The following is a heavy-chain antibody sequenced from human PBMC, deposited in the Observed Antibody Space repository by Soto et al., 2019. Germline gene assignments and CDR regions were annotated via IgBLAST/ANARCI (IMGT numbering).Heavy chain of an antibody. CDR3: ARDQRLEDDAFDI. CDR2: IIPIFGTA. J-gene: IGHJ3*02. Sequence: QLQLVQSGAEVKKPGSSVKVSCKASGGSFRHYSISWVRQAPGQGLESMGGIIPIFGTATYAQRFQGRVTLTADESTTTAYMELSSLRSEDTAVYYCARDQRLEDDAFDIWGQGTMVIVSS. V-gene: IGHV1-69*01. D-gene: IGHD1-1*01. CDR1: GGSFRHYS.